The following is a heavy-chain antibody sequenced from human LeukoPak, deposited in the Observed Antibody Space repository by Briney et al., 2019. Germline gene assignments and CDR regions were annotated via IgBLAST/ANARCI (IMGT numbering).Heavy chain of an antibody. CDR2: ISGNGGST. CDR3: ARDPHDFWSGYYYYGMDV. Sequence: GGSLRLSCAASGFTFSSFAMSWVRQAPGKGPEWVSGISGNGGSTYYADSVKGRFTISRDNSKNTLYLQMNSLRAEDTAVYYCARDPHDFWSGYYYYGMDVWGQGTTVTVSS. CDR1: GFTFSSFA. V-gene: IGHV3-23*01. D-gene: IGHD3-3*01. J-gene: IGHJ6*02.